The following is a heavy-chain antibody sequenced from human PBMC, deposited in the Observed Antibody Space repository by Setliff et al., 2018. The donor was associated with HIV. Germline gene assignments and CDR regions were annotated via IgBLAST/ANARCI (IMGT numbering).Heavy chain of an antibody. D-gene: IGHD6-13*01. CDR3: ARHVGISVGGTRGDFDC. Sequence: SETVSLTCTVSGGSMSPYYWSRVRQPPGKGLGWIGYIFSSGSTNYNPSLKSRVTISVDTSKNQFSLRLSSVTAADTAMYYCARHVGISVGGTRGDFDCWGQGTLVTVSS. CDR2: IFSSGST. J-gene: IGHJ4*02. V-gene: IGHV4-4*09. CDR1: GGSMSPYY.